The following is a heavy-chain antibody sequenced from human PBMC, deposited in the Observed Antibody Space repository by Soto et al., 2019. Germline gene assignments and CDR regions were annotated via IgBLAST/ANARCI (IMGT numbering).Heavy chain of an antibody. Sequence: QVQLVQSGAEVKKPGASVKVSCKASGYTFTSYGISWVRQAPGQGLEWMGWISAYNGNTNYAQKLQGRVTMTTDTSTSIAYMELRSLRSDDTAVYYCARRGGIAARPRGYYGMDVWGQGTTVTVSS. J-gene: IGHJ6*02. CDR2: ISAYNGNT. V-gene: IGHV1-18*04. CDR1: GYTFTSYG. D-gene: IGHD6-6*01. CDR3: ARRGGIAARPRGYYGMDV.